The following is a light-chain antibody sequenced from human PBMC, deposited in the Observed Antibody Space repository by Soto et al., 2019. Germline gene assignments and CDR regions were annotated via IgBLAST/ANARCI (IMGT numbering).Light chain of an antibody. CDR3: QAWDSSTGV. Sequence: SYELTQPPSVSVSPGQTASITCSGDKLGNKYACWYQQKSGQSPVLVIYQDSKRPSVIPERFSGSNSGNTATLTISGTQAMDEADYYCQAWDSSTGVFGGGTKLTVL. CDR1: KLGNKY. CDR2: QDS. V-gene: IGLV3-1*01. J-gene: IGLJ2*01.